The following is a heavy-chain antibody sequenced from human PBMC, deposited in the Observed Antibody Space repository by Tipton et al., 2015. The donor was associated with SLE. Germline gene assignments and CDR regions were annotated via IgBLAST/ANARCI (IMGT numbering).Heavy chain of an antibody. J-gene: IGHJ4*02. D-gene: IGHD5-12*01. CDR3: ARGGIGGYDSFDY. CDR1: GGSISNNY. CDR2: VYYSGST. V-gene: IGHV4-59*01. Sequence: LRLSCSVSGGSISNNYWMWIRQPPGKRLEWIGDVYYSGSTNYNPSLESRATISVDTSKNQFSLNVSSVTAADTAVYYCARGGIGGYDSFDYWGQGTLVTVSS.